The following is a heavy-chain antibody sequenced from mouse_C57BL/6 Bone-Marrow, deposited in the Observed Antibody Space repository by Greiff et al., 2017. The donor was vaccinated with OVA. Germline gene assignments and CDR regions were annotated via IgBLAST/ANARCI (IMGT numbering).Heavy chain of an antibody. CDR3: ARSGAYYSNYV. CDR1: GYTFTSYW. J-gene: IGHJ3*01. Sequence: QVHVKQSGAELVKPGASVKMSCKASGYTFTSYWITWVKQRPGQGLEWIGDIYPGSGSTNYNEKFKSKATLTVDTSSSTAYMQLSSLTSEDSADYYCARSGAYYSNYVWGKGTLVTVSA. V-gene: IGHV1-55*01. CDR2: IYPGSGST. D-gene: IGHD2-5*01.